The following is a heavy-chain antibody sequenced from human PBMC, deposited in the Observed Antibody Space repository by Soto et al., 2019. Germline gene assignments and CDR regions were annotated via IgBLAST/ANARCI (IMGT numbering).Heavy chain of an antibody. V-gene: IGHV6-1*01. J-gene: IGHJ4*02. CDR3: ASSRQTYDSSGYFDY. CDR2: TYYRSKWYN. CDR1: GDSVSSNSAA. D-gene: IGHD3-22*01. Sequence: SQTLSLTCAISGDSVSSNSAAWNWIRQSPSRGLEWLGRTYYRSKWYNDYAVSVKSRITINPDTSKNQFYLQLNSVTPEDTAVYYCASSRQTYDSSGYFDYWGQGTLVTVSS.